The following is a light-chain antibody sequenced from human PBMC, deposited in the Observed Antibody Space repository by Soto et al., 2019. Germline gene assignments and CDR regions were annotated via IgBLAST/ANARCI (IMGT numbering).Light chain of an antibody. CDR2: DAS. V-gene: IGKV1-5*01. J-gene: IGKJ2*01. Sequence: DIQLTQSPSTLSASVGDRVTITCRASQRITSWLAWYQQKPGKAPQLLIYDASRLQSGVPARFSGSGSGTEFTLTISSLQTYDFATYYCQQYDSYYTFGQGTKLDIK. CDR1: QRITSW. CDR3: QQYDSYYT.